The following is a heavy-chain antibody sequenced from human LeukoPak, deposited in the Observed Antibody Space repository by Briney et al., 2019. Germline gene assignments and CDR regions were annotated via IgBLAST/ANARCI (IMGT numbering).Heavy chain of an antibody. CDR2: IYPGDSDT. Sequence: GESLKISCKGSGYSFTTYWIGWVRQMPGKGLEWMGIIYPGDSDTRYSPSFQGQVTISVDKSISTAYLQWSSLKASDTAMYYCARRIAVAGTPFDYWGQGTLVTVSS. CDR1: GYSFTTYW. J-gene: IGHJ4*02. CDR3: ARRIAVAGTPFDY. D-gene: IGHD6-19*01. V-gene: IGHV5-51*01.